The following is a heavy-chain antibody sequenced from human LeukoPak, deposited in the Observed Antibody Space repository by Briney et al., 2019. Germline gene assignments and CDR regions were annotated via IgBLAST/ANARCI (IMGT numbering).Heavy chain of an antibody. J-gene: IGHJ4*02. D-gene: IGHD1-1*01. Sequence: GASVKVSCKASGYTFTNYAISWVRQAPGQGLEWMGWINTNNGNPTFAQGFTGRFVFSLGTSVSTAYLQISSLGTEDTAVYYCARHWKLFDYWGQGTLVTVSS. V-gene: IGHV7-4-1*02. CDR2: INTNNGNP. CDR3: ARHWKLFDY. CDR1: GYTFTNYA.